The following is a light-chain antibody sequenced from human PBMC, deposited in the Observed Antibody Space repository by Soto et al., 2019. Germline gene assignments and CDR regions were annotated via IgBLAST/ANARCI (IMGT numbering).Light chain of an antibody. Sequence: DIVMTQSPLSLPVTPGEAASISCRSSQSLLHSNGYNYLDWYLQKPGQSPQLLIYLGSNRASGVPDRFSGSGSGTDFTLKISRVEAEDVGVYYCMQALHLRVTFGPGTKVDIK. J-gene: IGKJ3*01. CDR3: MQALHLRVT. V-gene: IGKV2-28*01. CDR1: QSLLHSNGYNY. CDR2: LGS.